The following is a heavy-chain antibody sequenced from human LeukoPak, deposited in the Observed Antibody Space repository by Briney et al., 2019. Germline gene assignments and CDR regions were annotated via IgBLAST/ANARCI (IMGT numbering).Heavy chain of an antibody. CDR2: ISSSGSTI. CDR1: GFTFSSYE. D-gene: IGHD3-22*01. J-gene: IGHJ6*02. Sequence: GGSLRLSCVASGFTFSSYEMNWVRQAPGKGLEWVSYISSSGSTIYYADSVKGRFTISRDNAKNSLYLQMNSLRAEDTAVYYCARDDPHLLLPAYYYYGMDVWGQGTTVTVSS. CDR3: ARDDPHLLLPAYYYYGMDV. V-gene: IGHV3-48*03.